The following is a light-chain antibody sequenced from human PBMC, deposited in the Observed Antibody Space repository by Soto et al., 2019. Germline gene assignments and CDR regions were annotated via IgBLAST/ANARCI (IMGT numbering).Light chain of an antibody. CDR3: QQRNVWPPTT. CDR1: QSIRTS. V-gene: IGKV3-11*01. Sequence: EVVLTQSPATLSLSPGERATLSSRASQSIRTSLAWYQQKPGQAPRLVIFDASNRANGVPARFGGSGSGTGFTLTINSLEPEDFAVYYCQQRNVWPPTTVGQGTRLEIK. CDR2: DAS. J-gene: IGKJ5*01.